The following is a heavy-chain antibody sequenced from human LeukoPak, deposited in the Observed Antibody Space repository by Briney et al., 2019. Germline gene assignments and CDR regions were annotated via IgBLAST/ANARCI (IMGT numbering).Heavy chain of an antibody. J-gene: IGHJ4*02. CDR1: GGSISSSSYY. D-gene: IGHD3-22*01. V-gene: IGHV4-39*07. CDR2: IYYSGST. CDR3: ARDYYDSSGYYGY. Sequence: SETLSLTCTVSGGSISSSSYYWGWIRQPPGKGLEWIGSIYYSGSTYYNPSLNSRVTISVDTSKNQFSLKLSSVTAADTAMYYCARDYYDSSGYYGYWGQGTLVTVSS.